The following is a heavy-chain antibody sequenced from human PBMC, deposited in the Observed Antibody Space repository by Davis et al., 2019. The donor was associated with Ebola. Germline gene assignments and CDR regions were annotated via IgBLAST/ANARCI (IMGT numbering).Heavy chain of an antibody. CDR1: GYTFTSYG. CDR3: ARVAHYSSSWGGVLYYFDY. V-gene: IGHV1-18*01. J-gene: IGHJ4*02. D-gene: IGHD6-13*01. CDR2: ISAYNGNT. Sequence: ASVQVSCKASGYTFTSYGISWVRQAPGQGLEWMGWISAYNGNTNYAQKLQGRVTMTTDTSTSTAYMELRSLRSDDTAVYYCARVAHYSSSWGGVLYYFDYWGQGTLVTVSS.